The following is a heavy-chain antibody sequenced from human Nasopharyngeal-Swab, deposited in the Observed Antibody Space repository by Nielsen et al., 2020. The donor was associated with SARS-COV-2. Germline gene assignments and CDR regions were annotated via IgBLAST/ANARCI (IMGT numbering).Heavy chain of an antibody. CDR3: AREGSPHDYGDYGSDY. D-gene: IGHD4-17*01. J-gene: IGHJ4*02. Sequence: WVRQAPGQGLEWMGIINPSGGSTSYAQKFQGRVTMTRDTSTSTVYMELSSLRSEDTAVYYCAREGSPHDYGDYGSDYWGQGTLVTVSS. CDR2: INPSGGST. V-gene: IGHV1-46*01.